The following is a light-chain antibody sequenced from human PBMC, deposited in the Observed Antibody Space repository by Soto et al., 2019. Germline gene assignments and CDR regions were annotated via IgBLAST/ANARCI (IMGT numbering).Light chain of an antibody. CDR1: QSVGTN. CDR3: QQYKDWPTT. J-gene: IGKJ1*01. V-gene: IGKV3-15*01. Sequence: EIVMTQSPATLSVSPGERATLSCRASQSVGTNLAWYQQRLGQAPRLLISGASTRATGIPARFSGSGSGTDFTLTITSLQSEDFGVYFCQQYKDWPTTFGQGTKVDIK. CDR2: GAS.